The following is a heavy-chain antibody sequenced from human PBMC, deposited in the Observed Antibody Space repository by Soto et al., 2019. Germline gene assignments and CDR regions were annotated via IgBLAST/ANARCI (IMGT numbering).Heavy chain of an antibody. J-gene: IGHJ5*02. CDR2: ISTYSTKT. CDR3: ARGALSGRVFALRNWADP. CDR1: GYTFTDYV. V-gene: IGHV1-18*04. Sequence: QVQLVQSGAEVKRPGASVKVSCKASGYTFTDYVINWVRQAPGRCLEWMGWISTYSTKTNYAHNFQGRITMTTDTSTTTAYMELGSLTSDDTAVYYCARGALSGRVFALRNWADPWGQGTLVTVSS. D-gene: IGHD2-8*01.